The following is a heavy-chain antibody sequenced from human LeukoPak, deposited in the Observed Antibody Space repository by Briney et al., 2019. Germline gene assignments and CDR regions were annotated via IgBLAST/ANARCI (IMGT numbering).Heavy chain of an antibody. CDR2: INPSAGST. D-gene: IGHD3-22*01. Sequence: ASAKVSCKASGYTFTTNYKHWVRQAPGQGPEWMGTINPSAGSTSYAQKFQDRVTMTRDTSTNTVYMELSSLRSEDTAVYSCARAVLLYDSSGYYYFDCWGQGTLVTVSS. CDR3: ARAVLLYDSSGYYYFDC. CDR1: GYTFTTNY. V-gene: IGHV1-46*01. J-gene: IGHJ4*02.